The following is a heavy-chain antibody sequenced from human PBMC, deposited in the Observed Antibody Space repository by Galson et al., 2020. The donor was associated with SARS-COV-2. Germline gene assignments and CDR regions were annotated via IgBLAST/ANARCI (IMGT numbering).Heavy chain of an antibody. CDR2: IWSDGNHK. CDR3: ASSIIVAGGIDY. CDR1: GFTFSTYA. D-gene: IGHD6-19*01. Sequence: GGSLRLSCAASGFTFSTYAMHWVRQAPGKGLEWVAVIWSDGNHKYYGDSVKDRFTISRDNSKNTVNLQMNSLRAEDTAVYYCASSIIVAGGIDYWGQGPLVTVSS. V-gene: IGHV3-33*01. J-gene: IGHJ4*02.